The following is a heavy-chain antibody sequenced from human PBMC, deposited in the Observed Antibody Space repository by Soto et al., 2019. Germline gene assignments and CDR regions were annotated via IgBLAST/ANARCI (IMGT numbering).Heavy chain of an antibody. V-gene: IGHV1-3*01. CDR2: INGGSGNT. CDR3: ARVPPWGNSAGDYYIQHYDS. D-gene: IGHD3-10*01. CDR1: GFTFTSYA. J-gene: IGHJ4*02. Sequence: EASVKVSCKSSGFTFTSYAIHWLRQAPGQRPQWMGWINGGSGNTKYSQDFQCRVTFTRDTFATTAYLELSSLRSEDTAVYYCARVPPWGNSAGDYYIQHYDSWGQVTPVTVSS.